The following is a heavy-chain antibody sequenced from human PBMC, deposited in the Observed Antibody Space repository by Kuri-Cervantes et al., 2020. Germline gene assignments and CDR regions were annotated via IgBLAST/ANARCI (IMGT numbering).Heavy chain of an antibody. CDR3: ARDRSSGYYNYYYGMDV. J-gene: IGHJ6*02. V-gene: IGHV4-61*01. D-gene: IGHD3-22*01. CDR1: GGSVSSGSCY. Sequence: SETLSLTCTVSGGSVSSGSCYWSWIRQPPGKGLEWIGYIYYSGSTNYNPSLKSRVTISVDTSKNQFSLKLSSVTAADTAVYYCARDRSSGYYNYYYGMDVWGQGTTVTVSS. CDR2: IYYSGST.